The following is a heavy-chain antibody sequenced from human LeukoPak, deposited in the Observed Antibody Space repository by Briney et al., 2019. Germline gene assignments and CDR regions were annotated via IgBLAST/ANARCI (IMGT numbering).Heavy chain of an antibody. V-gene: IGHV4-39*01. J-gene: IGHJ4*02. CDR1: GGSISSSSYY. Sequence: PSETLSLTCTVSGGSISSSSYYWGWIRQPPGKGLEWIGSIYYSGSTYYNPSLKSRVTISVDTSKNQFSLKLSSVTAADTAVYYCARPGIAVAGIEDYWGQGTLVTVSS. D-gene: IGHD6-19*01. CDR3: ARPGIAVAGIEDY. CDR2: IYYSGST.